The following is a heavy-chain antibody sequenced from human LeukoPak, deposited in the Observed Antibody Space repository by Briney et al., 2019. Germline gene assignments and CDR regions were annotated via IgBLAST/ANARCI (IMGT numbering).Heavy chain of an antibody. D-gene: IGHD3-16*01. CDR1: GFSFTAYA. CDR2: IHDDGTVK. CDR3: ARGRGWVDH. J-gene: IGHJ4*02. Sequence: GGSLRLSCAASGFSFTAYAMSWFRQAPGKGLEWVANIHDDGTVKNYVDSVKGRFTISRDDARNSVSLQLTRLRADDTALYYCARGRGWVDHWGQGTLVTVSS. V-gene: IGHV3-7*01.